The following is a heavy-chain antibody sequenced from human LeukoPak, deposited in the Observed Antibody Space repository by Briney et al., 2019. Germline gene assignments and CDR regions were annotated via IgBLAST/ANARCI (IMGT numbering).Heavy chain of an antibody. D-gene: IGHD1-26*01. CDR3: ARASGSYWWYDS. V-gene: IGHV1-2*02. CDR2: VNPNSGDT. CDR1: GYTFTSYD. Sequence: ASVKVSCKASGYTFTSYDINWVRQAPGQGLEWMGCVNPNSGDTNYAQKFQGSVTMTRDTSISTVYMELSRLRSDDTAVYYCARASGSYWWYDSWGQGTLVTVSS. J-gene: IGHJ5*01.